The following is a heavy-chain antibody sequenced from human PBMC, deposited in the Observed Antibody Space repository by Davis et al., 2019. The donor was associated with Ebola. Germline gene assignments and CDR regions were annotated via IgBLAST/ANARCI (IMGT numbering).Heavy chain of an antibody. Sequence: SETLSLTCAVYGGSFSGYYWSWIRQPPGKGLEWIGEINHSGSTNYNPSLKSRVTISVDTSKNQFSLKLSSVTAADTAVYYCARVRVVYATHYYYYYGMDVWGQGTTATVSS. V-gene: IGHV4-34*01. CDR2: INHSGST. J-gene: IGHJ6*02. CDR3: ARVRVVYATHYYYYYGMDV. D-gene: IGHD2-8*02. CDR1: GGSFSGYY.